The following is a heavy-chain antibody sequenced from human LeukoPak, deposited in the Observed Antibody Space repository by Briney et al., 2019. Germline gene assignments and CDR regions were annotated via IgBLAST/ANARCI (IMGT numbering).Heavy chain of an antibody. V-gene: IGHV3-74*01. J-gene: IGHJ4*02. D-gene: IGHD3-3*01. CDR3: ARDPYLEWPDY. Sequence: GGSLRLSCAASGFTFSNFAMSWVRQAPGKGLVWVSRINSDGSSTSYADSVKGRFTISRDNAKNTLYLQMNSLRAEDTAVYYCARDPYLEWPDYWGQGTLVTVSS. CDR2: INSDGSST. CDR1: GFTFSNFA.